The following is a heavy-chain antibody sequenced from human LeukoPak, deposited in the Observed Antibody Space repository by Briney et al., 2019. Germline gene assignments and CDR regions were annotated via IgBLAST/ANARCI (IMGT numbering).Heavy chain of an antibody. CDR3: ATQMDTAMVFTPCFDY. J-gene: IGHJ4*02. V-gene: IGHV4-39*01. CDR2: IYYSGST. Sequence: SETMSLTCTVSGGSISSSSYYWGWIRQPPGKGLEWIGSIYYSGSTYYNPSLKSRVTISVDTSKNQFSLKLSSVTAADTAVYYCATQMDTAMVFTPCFDYWGQGTLVTVSS. D-gene: IGHD5-18*01. CDR1: GGSISSSSYY.